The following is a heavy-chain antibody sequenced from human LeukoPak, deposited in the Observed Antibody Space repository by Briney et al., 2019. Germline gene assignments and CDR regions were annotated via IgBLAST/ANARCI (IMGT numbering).Heavy chain of an antibody. CDR3: ARDDSYYGPGSMY. CDR2: INPNSGGT. CDR1: GYTFSGYY. D-gene: IGHD3-10*01. V-gene: IGHV1-2*02. Sequence: ASVKVSCKASGYTFSGYYMHWVRQAPGQGLEWMGWINPNSGGTNYAQKFQGRVTMTRDTSITTAYMELSSLRSDDTAVYYCARDDSYYGPGSMYWGQGTLVTVSS. J-gene: IGHJ4*02.